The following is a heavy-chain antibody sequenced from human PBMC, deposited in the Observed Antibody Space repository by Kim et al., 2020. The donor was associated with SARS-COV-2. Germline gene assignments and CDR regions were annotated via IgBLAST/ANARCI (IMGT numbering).Heavy chain of an antibody. CDR2: FDPEDGET. CDR3: VTTTYYDYVWGSYRALGY. J-gene: IGHJ4*02. D-gene: IGHD3-16*02. Sequence: ASVKVSCKVSGYTLTELSMHWVRQAPGKGLEWMGGFDPEDGETIYAQKFQGRVTMTEDTSTDTAYMELSSLRSEDTAVYYCVTTTYYDYVWGSYRALGYWGQGTLVTVSS. CDR1: GYTLTELS. V-gene: IGHV1-24*01.